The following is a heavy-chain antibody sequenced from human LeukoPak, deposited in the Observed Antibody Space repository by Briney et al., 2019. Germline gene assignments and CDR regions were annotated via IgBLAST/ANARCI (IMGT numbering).Heavy chain of an antibody. J-gene: IGHJ4*02. V-gene: IGHV7-4-1*02. Sequence: ASVKVSCKASGYTLSNYDMNWVRQAPGQGLEWMGWINTNTGNPTYAQGLTRRFVFSLDTSVNTTYLQISSLKAEDTAVYYCATNYGSVADYDYWGQGTLVTVSS. D-gene: IGHD6-19*01. CDR3: ATNYGSVADYDY. CDR1: GYTLSNYD. CDR2: INTNTGNP.